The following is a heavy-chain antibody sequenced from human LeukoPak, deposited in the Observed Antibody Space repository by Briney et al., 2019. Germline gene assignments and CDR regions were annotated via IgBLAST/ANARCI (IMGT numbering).Heavy chain of an antibody. CDR1: GGTFSSYA. CDR3: ARGPADSYYFDY. D-gene: IGHD4-11*01. V-gene: IGHV1-69*05. CDR2: IIPIFGTA. J-gene: IGHJ4*02. Sequence: SVKVSCKASGGTFSSYAISWVRQAPGQGLEWMGGIIPIFGTANYAQKFQGRVTITTDESTSTADMELSSLRSEDTAVYYCARGPADSYYFDYWGQGTLVTVSS.